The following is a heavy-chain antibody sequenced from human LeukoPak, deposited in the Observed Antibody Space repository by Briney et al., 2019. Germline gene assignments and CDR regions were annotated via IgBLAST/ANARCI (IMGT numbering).Heavy chain of an antibody. D-gene: IGHD3-22*01. J-gene: IGHJ4*02. CDR1: GYVFNQYA. CDR2: INAGNGNT. Sequence: GASVKVSCKASGYVFNQYAMHWVRQAPGQRLEWMGWINAGNGNTKYSQKFQGRVTITRDTSASTAYMELSSLRSEDAAVYYCARAYYDSGLYYFDYWGQGTLVTVSS. V-gene: IGHV1-3*01. CDR3: ARAYYDSGLYYFDY.